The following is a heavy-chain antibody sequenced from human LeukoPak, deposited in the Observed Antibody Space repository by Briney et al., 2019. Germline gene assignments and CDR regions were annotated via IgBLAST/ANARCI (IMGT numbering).Heavy chain of an antibody. CDR3: ASGTIVVVPAAEYYYYYGMDV. CDR2: IYYSGST. V-gene: IGHV4-34*01. J-gene: IGHJ6*02. D-gene: IGHD2-2*01. CDR1: GGSFSGYY. Sequence: SEALSLTCAVYGGSFSGYYWSWIRQPPGKGLEWIGSIYYSGSTYYNPSLKSRVTISVDTSKNQFSLKLSSVTAADTAVYYCASGTIVVVPAAEYYYYYGMDVWGQGTTVTVSS.